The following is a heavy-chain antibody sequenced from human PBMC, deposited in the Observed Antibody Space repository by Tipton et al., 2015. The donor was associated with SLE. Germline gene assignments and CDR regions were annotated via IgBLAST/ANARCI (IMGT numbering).Heavy chain of an antibody. V-gene: IGHV4-39*07. D-gene: IGHD6-25*01. J-gene: IGHJ4*02. Sequence: TLSLTCTVSGGSISSSSYYWGWIRQPPGKGLEWIGEINHSGSTNYNPSLKSRVTISVDTSKNQFSLKLSSVTAADTAVYYCARDLAAGELSHYFDYWGQGTLVTVSS. CDR3: ARDLAAGELSHYFDY. CDR1: GGSISSSSYY. CDR2: INHSGST.